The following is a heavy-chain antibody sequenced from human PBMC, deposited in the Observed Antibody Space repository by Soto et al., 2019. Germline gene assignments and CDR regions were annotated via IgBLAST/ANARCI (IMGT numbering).Heavy chain of an antibody. CDR2: ITATGDRT. D-gene: IGHD3-22*01. CDR1: GFTLTSFA. Sequence: GGSLRLSCAASGFTLTSFAMHWVRQAPGKGLEWVAAITATGDRTYYADSVTGRFTISRDNSKKTHYLQMTSLRAEDTAMYYCATMNGYFEYWGQGTPVTVSS. CDR3: ATMNGYFEY. V-gene: IGHV3-23*01. J-gene: IGHJ4*02.